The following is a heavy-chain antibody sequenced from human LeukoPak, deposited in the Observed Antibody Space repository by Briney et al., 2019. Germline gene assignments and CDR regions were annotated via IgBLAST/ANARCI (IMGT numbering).Heavy chain of an antibody. D-gene: IGHD3-10*01. CDR1: GYSISSYY. CDR2: IYSSGST. J-gene: IGHJ4*02. CDR3: ARVSFLLRFGELRALDY. V-gene: IGHV4-4*07. Sequence: SETLSLTCAVSGYSISSYYWSWIRQPAGKGLEWIGRIYSSGSTNYNPSLKSRVTMSVDTSKNQFSLKLSSVTADDTAEYCCARVSFLLRFGELRALDYWGQGTLVTVSS.